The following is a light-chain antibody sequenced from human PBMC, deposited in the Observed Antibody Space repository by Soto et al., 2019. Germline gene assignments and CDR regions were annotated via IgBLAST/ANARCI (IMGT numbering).Light chain of an antibody. CDR3: QVWDSSSDHPV. J-gene: IGLJ2*01. CDR1: NIGSKS. CDR2: YDS. V-gene: IGLV3-21*04. Sequence: VLTQPPSVSVAPGKTARITCGGNNIGSKSVHWYQQKPGQAPVLVIYYDSDRPSGIPERFSGSNSGNTATLTISRVEAGDEADYYCQVWDSSSDHPVFGGGTKVTVL.